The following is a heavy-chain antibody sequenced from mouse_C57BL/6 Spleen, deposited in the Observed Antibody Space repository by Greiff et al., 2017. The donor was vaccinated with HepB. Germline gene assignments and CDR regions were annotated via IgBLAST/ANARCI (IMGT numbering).Heavy chain of an antibody. D-gene: IGHD1-1*01. J-gene: IGHJ4*01. CDR3: ARRNYYYGSSFYAMDY. CDR1: GFSLTSYG. V-gene: IGHV2-2*01. Sequence: VHLVESGPGLVQPSQSLSITCTVSGFSLTSYGVHWVRQSPGKGLEWLGVIWSGGSTDYNAAFISRLSISKDNSKSQVFFKMNSLQADDTAIYYCARRNYYYGSSFYAMDYWGQGTSVTVSS. CDR2: IWSGGST.